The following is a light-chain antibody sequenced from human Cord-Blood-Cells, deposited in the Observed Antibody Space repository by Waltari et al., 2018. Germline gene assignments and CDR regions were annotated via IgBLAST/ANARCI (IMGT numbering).Light chain of an antibody. CDR2: GSS. V-gene: IGKV3-20*01. J-gene: IGKJ4*01. Sequence: EIVLTQSPGTLSLSPGERATLSCRASQSVSSSYLAWYQQKPGQAPRRLIYGSSSRATGIPDRFSGSGSGTDFTLTISRLEPEDCAVYYCQQYGSSPALTFGGGTKVEIK. CDR1: QSVSSSY. CDR3: QQYGSSPALT.